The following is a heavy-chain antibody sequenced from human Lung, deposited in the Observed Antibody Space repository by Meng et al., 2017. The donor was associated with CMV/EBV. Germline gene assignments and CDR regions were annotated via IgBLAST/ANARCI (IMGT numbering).Heavy chain of an antibody. CDR1: GFTFSTYP. CDR2: ISGSGLTT. Sequence: GEXXKISCAASGFTFSTYPMSWFRQAPGQGLEWVSHISGSGLTTYYADSVKGRFTISRENSMNMVDLQMNSLRVQDTALYYYASESAARGKWNYRLDYWGQGXLVTVSS. J-gene: IGHJ4*02. CDR3: ASESAARGKWNYRLDY. V-gene: IGHV3-23*01. D-gene: IGHD1-7*01.